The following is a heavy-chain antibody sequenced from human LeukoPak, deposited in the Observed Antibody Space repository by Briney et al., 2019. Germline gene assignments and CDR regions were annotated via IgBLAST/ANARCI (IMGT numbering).Heavy chain of an antibody. D-gene: IGHD3-22*01. J-gene: IGHJ3*02. CDR1: GGSFSGYY. V-gene: IGHV4-34*01. CDR3: ARAYYYDSSAHDASDI. Sequence: SETLSLTCAVYGGSFSGYYWSWIRQPPGKGLEWIGSIYYSGSTYYNPSLKSRVTISVDTSKNQFSLKLSSVTAADTAVYYCARAYYYDSSAHDASDIWGQGTMVTVSS. CDR2: IYYSGST.